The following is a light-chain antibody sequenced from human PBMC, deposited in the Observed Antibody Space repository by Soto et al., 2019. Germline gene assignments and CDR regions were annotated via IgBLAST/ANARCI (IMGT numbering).Light chain of an antibody. CDR3: QQYNDWPGYT. CDR2: GAS. Sequence: VMTQSPATLSVSPGERATLSCRASQSVNSNLVWYQQKPGQAPRLLIYGASTRATGIPARFSGSGAGTEFTLTISSRQSEDFATYYCQQYNDWPGYTFGQGTKLEIQ. V-gene: IGKV3-15*01. CDR1: QSVNSN. J-gene: IGKJ2*01.